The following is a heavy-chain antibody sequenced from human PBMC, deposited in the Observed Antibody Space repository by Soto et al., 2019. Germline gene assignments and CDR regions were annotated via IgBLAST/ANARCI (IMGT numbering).Heavy chain of an antibody. D-gene: IGHD2-15*01. CDR3: ARDTPYCSGGSCYFRGWFDP. J-gene: IGHJ5*02. CDR1: GDPVSSASYY. CDR2: IYYSGST. V-gene: IGHV4-61*01. Sequence: SEPLSLRCSVAGDPVSSASYYWSWIRQPPGKGLEWIGYIYYSGSTNYNPSLKSRVTISVDTSKNQFSLKLSSVTAADTAVYYCARDTPYCSGGSCYFRGWFDPWGQGTLVTVYS.